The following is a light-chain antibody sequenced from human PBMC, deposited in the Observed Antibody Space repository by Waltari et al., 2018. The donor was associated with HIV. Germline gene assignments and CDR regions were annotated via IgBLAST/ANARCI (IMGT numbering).Light chain of an antibody. V-gene: IGLV1-47*01. Sequence: QSVLTQPPSASGTPGQRVTISCSAGRTNIGSNFFSWYHQLPGPAPKLLISKTNQRPSGVPDRFAGSKSGSSASLTISGLRSEDEAVYYCASWDDILSSVIFGGGTKVTVL. J-gene: IGLJ2*01. CDR2: KTN. CDR3: ASWDDILSSVI. CDR1: RTNIGSNF.